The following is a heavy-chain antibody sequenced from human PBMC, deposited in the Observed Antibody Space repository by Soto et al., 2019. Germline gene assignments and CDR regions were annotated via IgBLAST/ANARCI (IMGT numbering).Heavy chain of an antibody. CDR3: AKYVGYCTTTNCPRTFDY. CDR1: GFSFSTYT. V-gene: IGHV3-23*05. D-gene: IGHD2-8*01. CDR2: ISSSERYP. J-gene: IGHJ4*02. Sequence: GGSLRLSCAASGFSFSTYTMHWVRQAPGKGLEWVSSISSSERYPNYADSVKGRFTVSRDNSKNTLYLQMNSLRAEDTAVYYCAKYVGYCTTTNCPRTFDYWGQGTVVTVSS.